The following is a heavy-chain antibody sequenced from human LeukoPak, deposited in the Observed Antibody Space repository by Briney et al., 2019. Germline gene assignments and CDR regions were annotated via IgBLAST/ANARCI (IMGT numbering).Heavy chain of an antibody. D-gene: IGHD3-22*01. CDR1: GFTFSSYA. J-gene: IGHJ4*02. V-gene: IGHV3-23*01. Sequence: GGSLRLSCAASGFTFSSYAMGWVRQAPGKGLEWVSAISDSGGSTYYADSVKGRFTISRDNSKNTLYLQMNSLRAEDTAVYYCVRGLYYYDSNGYWGQGTLVTVSS. CDR2: ISDSGGST. CDR3: VRGLYYYDSNGY.